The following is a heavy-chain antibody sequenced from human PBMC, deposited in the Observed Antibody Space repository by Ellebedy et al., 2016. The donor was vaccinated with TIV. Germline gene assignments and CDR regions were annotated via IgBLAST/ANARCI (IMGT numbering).Heavy chain of an antibody. CDR1: GYTFTSYD. V-gene: IGHV1-8*01. Sequence: AASVKVSCKASGYTFTSYDINWVRQATGQGLEWMGWMNPNSGNTGYAQKFQGRVTITEDTSTDTAYMELSSLRSEDTAVYYCATGPLVVVTASLFDYWGQGTLVTVSS. CDR2: MNPNSGNT. J-gene: IGHJ4*02. CDR3: ATGPLVVVTASLFDY. D-gene: IGHD2-21*02.